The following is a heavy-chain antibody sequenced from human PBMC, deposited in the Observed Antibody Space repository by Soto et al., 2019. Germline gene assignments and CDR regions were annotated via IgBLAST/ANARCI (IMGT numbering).Heavy chain of an antibody. CDR1: GFTFSSYW. V-gene: IGHV3-74*01. CDR3: AIRASYYDSSGYFDY. Sequence: EVQLVESGGGLVQPGGSLRLSCAASGFTFSSYWMHWVRQAPGKGLVWVSRINRDGSSTSYADSVKGRFTISRDNAKNTLYLQMNSLRAEDTAVYYCAIRASYYDSSGYFDYWGQGTLVTVSS. CDR2: INRDGSST. D-gene: IGHD3-22*01. J-gene: IGHJ4*02.